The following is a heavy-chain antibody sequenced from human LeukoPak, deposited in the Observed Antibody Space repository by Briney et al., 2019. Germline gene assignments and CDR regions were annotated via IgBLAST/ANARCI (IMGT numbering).Heavy chain of an antibody. CDR3: ARSSSGYLRYYFDY. D-gene: IGHD3-22*01. V-gene: IGHV4-38-2*02. CDR2: LYHSGST. J-gene: IGHJ4*02. Sequence: SETLSLTCTVSGYSIRSGYYWGWIRQPPGKELEWIGSLYHSGSTYYNPSLKSRVTISVDTSKNQFSLKLSSVIAADRAVYYCARSSSGYLRYYFDYWGQGTLVTVSS. CDR1: GYSIRSGYY.